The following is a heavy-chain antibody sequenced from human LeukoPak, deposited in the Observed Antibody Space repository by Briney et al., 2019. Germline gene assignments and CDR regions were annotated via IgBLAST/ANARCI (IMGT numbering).Heavy chain of an antibody. CDR1: GFTFSSYA. CDR3: VKGRYSSSSGTSYYGMDV. J-gene: IGHJ6*02. Sequence: QAGGSLRLSCAASGFTFSSYAMSWVRQAPGKGLEWVSVIRGSASGSGGSTDYADFVKGRFTISRDNSKNTLYLQMNSLRAEDTAVYYCVKGRYSSSSGTSYYGMDVWGQGTTVTVSS. CDR2: IRGSASGSGGST. V-gene: IGHV3-23*01. D-gene: IGHD6-6*01.